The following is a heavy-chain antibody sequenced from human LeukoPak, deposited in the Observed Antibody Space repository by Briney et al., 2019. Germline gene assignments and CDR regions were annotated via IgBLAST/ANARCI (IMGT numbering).Heavy chain of an antibody. V-gene: IGHV1-18*01. CDR3: AREDSSGYFDY. J-gene: IGHJ4*02. Sequence: GASVKVSCKASGYTFTSYGISWVRQAPGQGLEWMGWISPYNGNTNYAQKLQGRVTMTADTSTSTVHMELRSLRSDDTAVYYCAREDSSGYFDYWGQGTLVTVSS. CDR1: GYTFTSYG. CDR2: ISPYNGNT. D-gene: IGHD6-19*01.